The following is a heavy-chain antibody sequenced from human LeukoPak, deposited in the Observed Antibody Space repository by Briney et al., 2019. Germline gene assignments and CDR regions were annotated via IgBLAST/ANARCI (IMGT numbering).Heavy chain of an antibody. J-gene: IGHJ4*02. CDR2: ISYDGSNK. D-gene: IGHD5-18*01. V-gene: IGHV3-30-3*01. CDR1: GFTFSSYA. Sequence: GGSLRLSCAASGFTFSSYAMHWVRQAPGKGLEWVAVISYDGSNKYYADSVKGRFTISRDNSKNTLYLQMNSLRAEDTAVYYCARDSVDTAMVDLLRYWGQGTLVTVSS. CDR3: ARDSVDTAMVDLLRY.